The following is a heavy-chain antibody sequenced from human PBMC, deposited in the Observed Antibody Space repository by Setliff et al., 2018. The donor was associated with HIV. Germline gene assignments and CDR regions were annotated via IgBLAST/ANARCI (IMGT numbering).Heavy chain of an antibody. D-gene: IGHD2-2*01. V-gene: IGHV4-59*01. CDR2: IYYSGST. J-gene: IGHJ6*03. Sequence: LSLTCTVSGGSISSYYWSWIRQPPGKGLEWIGYIYYSGSTNYNPSLKSRVTISVDTSKNQFSLKLSPVTAADTAVYYCARDLLGYCSSTSCHSHYMDVWGKGTTVTVSS. CDR1: GGSISSYY. CDR3: ARDLLGYCSSTSCHSHYMDV.